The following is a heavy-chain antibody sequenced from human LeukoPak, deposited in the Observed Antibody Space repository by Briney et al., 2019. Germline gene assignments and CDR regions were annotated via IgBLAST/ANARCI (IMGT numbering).Heavy chain of an antibody. CDR2: ITNNGGTT. D-gene: IGHD1-26*01. CDR3: VRSHDIMGATYFDC. Sequence: GGSLRLSCSASGFTFSSYAVHWVRQAPGKGLEYISSITNNGGTTYYTDSVKGRFTISRDNSKDTLYLQMSSLRAEDTAVYYCVRSHDIMGATYFDCWGQGTLVTVSS. J-gene: IGHJ4*02. CDR1: GFTFSSYA. V-gene: IGHV3-64D*09.